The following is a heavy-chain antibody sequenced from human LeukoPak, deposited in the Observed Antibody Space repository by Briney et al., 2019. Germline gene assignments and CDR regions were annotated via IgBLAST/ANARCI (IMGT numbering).Heavy chain of an antibody. D-gene: IGHD3-22*01. Sequence: SETLSLTCTVSGGSISSSSYYWGWIRQPPGKGLEWIGSIYYSGSTYYNPSLRSRVTISVDTSKNQFSLKLSSVTAEDTAVYYCARVPPDYYDTSGHHYFDYWGQGTLVTVSS. CDR2: IYYSGST. CDR3: ARVPPDYYDTSGHHYFDY. J-gene: IGHJ4*02. V-gene: IGHV4-39*01. CDR1: GGSISSSSYY.